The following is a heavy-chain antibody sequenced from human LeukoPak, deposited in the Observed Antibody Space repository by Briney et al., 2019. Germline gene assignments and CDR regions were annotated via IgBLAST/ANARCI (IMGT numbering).Heavy chain of an antibody. CDR3: ARQPHAFDNWFDS. V-gene: IGHV4-39*01. CDR1: GGSISSGSYY. CDR2: IHYSGIT. J-gene: IGHJ5*01. Sequence: TSETLSLTCTVSGGSISSGSYYWGWIRQPPGKGLERIGNIHYSGITYYNPSLKSRVTTSVDTSKDQFSLKVTSVTAADTAVYYCARQPHAFDNWFDSWGQGTLVTVSS. D-gene: IGHD3-10*01.